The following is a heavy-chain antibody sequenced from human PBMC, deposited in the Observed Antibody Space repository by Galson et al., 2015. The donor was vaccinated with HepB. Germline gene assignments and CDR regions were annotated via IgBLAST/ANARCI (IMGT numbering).Heavy chain of an antibody. V-gene: IGHV1-46*01. CDR2: INPSGGST. Sequence: SVKVSCKASGYTFTSYYMHWVRQAPGQGLEWMGIINPSGGSTSYAQKFQGRVTMTRDTSTSTVYMELSSLRSEDTAVYYCARPIAAAGTGDAFDIWGQGTMVTVSS. J-gene: IGHJ3*02. CDR3: ARPIAAAGTGDAFDI. CDR1: GYTFTSYY. D-gene: IGHD6-13*01.